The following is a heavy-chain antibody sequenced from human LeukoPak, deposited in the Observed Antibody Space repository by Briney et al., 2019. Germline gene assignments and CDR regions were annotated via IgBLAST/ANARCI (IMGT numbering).Heavy chain of an antibody. D-gene: IGHD3-10*01. CDR1: GDSISSGDYD. V-gene: IGHV4-30-4*01. J-gene: IGHJ3*02. CDR2: IYSSGST. CDR3: ARDGNAMVRGYAFEI. Sequence: SQTLSLTCSVSGDSISSGDYDWSWIRQPPGTGLEWIGYIYSSGSTYYNPSLKSRVTISVDTSKNQFSLKLSPVTAADTAVYYCARDGNAMVRGYAFEIWGQGTMVTVSS.